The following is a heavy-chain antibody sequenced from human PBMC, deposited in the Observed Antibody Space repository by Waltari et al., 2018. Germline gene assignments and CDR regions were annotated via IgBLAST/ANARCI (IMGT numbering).Heavy chain of an antibody. J-gene: IGHJ4*02. CDR2: ISYDGSDE. V-gene: IGHV3-30*07. Sequence: QVQLVESGGGVFHAGRSLRLSCEASGFTFTSPVMQWVRQAPGKGLEWVAGISYDGSDEYYADSVRGRFTISRDDSKDTVNLQMNSLRPEDTAVYYCARDGPLQIQSWYSFDYWGQGTLVTVSS. CDR3: ARDGPLQIQSWYSFDY. CDR1: GFTFTSPV. D-gene: IGHD5-18*01.